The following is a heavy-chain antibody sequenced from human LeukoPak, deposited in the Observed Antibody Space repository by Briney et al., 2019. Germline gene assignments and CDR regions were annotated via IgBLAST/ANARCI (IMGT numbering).Heavy chain of an antibody. Sequence: GGSLRLSCAASGFTFSSYAMSWVRQAPGKGLYWVSAISGSVGSTYNADSVKGRFTISRDNSKNTLYLQMNSLRAEDTAVYYCARDGVRAYCGGDCMDVWGKGTTVTISS. CDR2: ISGSVGST. J-gene: IGHJ6*03. CDR3: ARDGVRAYCGGDCMDV. D-gene: IGHD2-21*01. CDR1: GFTFSSYA. V-gene: IGHV3-23*01.